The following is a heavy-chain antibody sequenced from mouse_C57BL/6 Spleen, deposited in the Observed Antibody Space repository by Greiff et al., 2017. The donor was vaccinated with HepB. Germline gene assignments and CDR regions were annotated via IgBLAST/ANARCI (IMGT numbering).Heavy chain of an antibody. CDR2: IYPGSGST. V-gene: IGHV1-55*01. D-gene: IGHD2-4*01. CDR1: GYTFTSYW. Sequence: QVQLQQPGAELVKPGASVKMSCKASGYTFTSYWITWVKQRPGQGLEWIGDIYPGSGSTNYNEKFKSKATLTVDTSSSTAYMQLSSLTSEDSAVYYCASYDYDEGAWFAYWGQGTLVTVSA. J-gene: IGHJ3*01. CDR3: ASYDYDEGAWFAY.